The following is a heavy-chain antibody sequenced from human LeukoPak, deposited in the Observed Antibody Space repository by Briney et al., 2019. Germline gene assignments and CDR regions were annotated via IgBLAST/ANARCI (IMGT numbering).Heavy chain of an antibody. CDR3: ARHDILTGYYRPYFDY. Sequence: ASVKVSCKASGYTFTSYGISWVRQAPGQGLEWMGVVNPTGGSTSYAQKYQGRVTMTRDTSTSTVYMELSSLRSEDTAVYYCARHDILTGYYRPYFDYWGQGTLVTVSS. V-gene: IGHV1-46*01. CDR1: GYTFTSYG. D-gene: IGHD3-9*01. CDR2: VNPTGGST. J-gene: IGHJ4*02.